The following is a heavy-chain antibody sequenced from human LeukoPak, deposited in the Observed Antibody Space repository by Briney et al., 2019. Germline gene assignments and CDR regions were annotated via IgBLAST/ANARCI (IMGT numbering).Heavy chain of an antibody. CDR1: GFTFSSYW. Sequence: GGSLRLSCAASGFTFSSYWMHWVRQAPGKGLEWVSYISSSGSTIYYADSVKGRFTVSRDNAKNSLYLQMNSLRAEDTAVYYCARDPGYCSTTSCYKFFDYWGQGTLVTVSS. V-gene: IGHV3-48*04. CDR2: ISSSGSTI. J-gene: IGHJ4*02. CDR3: ARDPGYCSTTSCYKFFDY. D-gene: IGHD2-2*02.